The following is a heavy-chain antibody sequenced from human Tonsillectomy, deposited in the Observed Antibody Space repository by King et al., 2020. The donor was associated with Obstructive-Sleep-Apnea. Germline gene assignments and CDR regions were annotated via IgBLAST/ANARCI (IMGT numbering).Heavy chain of an antibody. CDR1: GYTFTSYY. J-gene: IGHJ6*02. D-gene: IGHD3-10*01. CDR3: AGDMTTRGVGEFPMAVQASYYYDMDV. V-gene: IGHV1-46*01. Sequence: VQLVESGAEVKKPGASVKVSCKASGYTFTSYYMHWVRQAPGQGLEWMGIINPSGGSTSYAQKFQGRVTMTRDTSTSTVYMELSSLRSENTAVYYCAGDMTTRGVGEFPMAVQASYYYDMDVWGQGTTVTVSS. CDR2: INPSGGST.